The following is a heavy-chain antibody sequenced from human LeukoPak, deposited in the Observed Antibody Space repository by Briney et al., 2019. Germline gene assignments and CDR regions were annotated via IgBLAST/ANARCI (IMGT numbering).Heavy chain of an antibody. J-gene: IGHJ4*02. CDR3: ARARGYSSFDY. CDR1: GFTFSSYG. V-gene: IGHV3-33*08. D-gene: IGHD5-18*01. Sequence: GGSLRLSCAASGFTFSSYGMHWVRQAPGKGLEWVAVIWYDGSNKYYADSVKGRFTISRDNSKDTLYLQMNSLRAEDTAVYYCARARGYSSFDYWGQGTLVTVSS. CDR2: IWYDGSNK.